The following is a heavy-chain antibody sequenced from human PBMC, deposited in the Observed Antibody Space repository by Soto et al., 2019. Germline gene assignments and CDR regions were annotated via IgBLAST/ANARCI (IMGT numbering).Heavy chain of an antibody. Sequence: GGSLRLSCAASGFTFSDYYMSWIRQAPGKGLEWVSYISSSSTYTNYADSVKGRFAVSRDNAKNSLYLQMNSLMAADTAVYYCASTHSSSWEYFDYWGQGTLVTVSS. CDR2: ISSSSTYT. V-gene: IGHV3-11*03. J-gene: IGHJ4*02. D-gene: IGHD6-13*01. CDR3: ASTHSSSWEYFDY. CDR1: GFTFSDYY.